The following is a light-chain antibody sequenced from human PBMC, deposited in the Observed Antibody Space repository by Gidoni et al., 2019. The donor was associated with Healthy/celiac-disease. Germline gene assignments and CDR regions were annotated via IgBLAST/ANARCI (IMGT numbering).Light chain of an antibody. V-gene: IGKV1-9*01. CDR1: QGISSY. Sequence: DIQLTQSPSVLSASVGDRVTITCRASQGISSYLAWYQQKPGQAPKLLLYAASTLQSGVPARFSGSGSGTEFTLTISSLQPEDFATYYCQQLNSYPITFGQGTRLEIK. CDR2: AAS. J-gene: IGKJ5*01. CDR3: QQLNSYPIT.